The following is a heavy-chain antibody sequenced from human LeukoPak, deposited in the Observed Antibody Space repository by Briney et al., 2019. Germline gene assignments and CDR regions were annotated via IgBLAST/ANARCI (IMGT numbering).Heavy chain of an antibody. V-gene: IGHV1-2*02. J-gene: IGHJ4*02. Sequence: ASVKVSCKASGYTFTGYYMHWVRQAPGQGLEGMGWINPNSGGTNYAQKFQGRVTMTRDTSISTAYMELSRLRSDDTAVYYCARERYSYGRERFDYWGQGTLVTVSS. D-gene: IGHD5-18*01. CDR1: GYTFTGYY. CDR2: INPNSGGT. CDR3: ARERYSYGRERFDY.